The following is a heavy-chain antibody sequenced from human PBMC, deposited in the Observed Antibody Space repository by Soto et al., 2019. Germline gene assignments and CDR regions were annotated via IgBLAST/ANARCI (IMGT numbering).Heavy chain of an antibody. J-gene: IGHJ4*01. Sequence: QVQLQESGPGLVKPSETLTLTCTVSGDSFSDYYWNWIRPVPGKGLEWIGFFFHSATTCYNPYLRSRFFISDDASKKQCSHRLTFVTAVDATIYSCARGHYSGGWPIDHCGHGILVTVSS. CDR1: GDSFSDYY. CDR2: FFHSATT. D-gene: IGHD2-15*01. V-gene: IGHV4-59*01. CDR3: ARGHYSGGWPIDH.